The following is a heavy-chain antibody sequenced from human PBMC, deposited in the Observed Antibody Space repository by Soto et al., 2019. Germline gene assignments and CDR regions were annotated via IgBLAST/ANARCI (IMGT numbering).Heavy chain of an antibody. Sequence: GGSLRLSCAASGFTFSSYSMNWVRQAPGKGLEWVSSISSSSSYIYYADSVKGRFTISRDNAKNSLYLQMNSLRAEDTAVYYCARAPTPYVVPAAVGAFDIWGQGTMVTVSS. CDR3: ARAPTPYVVPAAVGAFDI. D-gene: IGHD2-2*01. CDR2: ISSSSSYI. V-gene: IGHV3-21*01. CDR1: GFTFSSYS. J-gene: IGHJ3*02.